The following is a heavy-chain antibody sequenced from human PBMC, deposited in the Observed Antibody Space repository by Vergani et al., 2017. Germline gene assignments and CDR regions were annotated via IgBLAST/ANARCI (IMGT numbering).Heavy chain of an antibody. CDR2: ISWNSGSI. D-gene: IGHD3-9*01. CDR1: GFTFDDYA. V-gene: IGHV3-9*03. J-gene: IGHJ4*02. Sequence: EVQLVESGGGLVQPGRSLRLSCAASGFTFDDYAMHWVRQAPGKGLEWVSGISWNSGSIGYADSVKGRFTTSRDNAKNSLYLQMNSLRAEDMALYYCAKDSDYDILTGFALDYWGQGTLVTVSS. CDR3: AKDSDYDILTGFALDY.